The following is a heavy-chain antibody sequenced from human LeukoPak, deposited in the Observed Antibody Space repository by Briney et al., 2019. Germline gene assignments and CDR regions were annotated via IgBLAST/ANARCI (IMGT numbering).Heavy chain of an antibody. V-gene: IGHV4-34*01. J-gene: IGHJ4*02. CDR1: GGSFSGYY. CDR2: INHSGST. Sequence: SETLSLTCAVYGGSFSGYYWSWIRQPPGKGLEWIGEINHSGSTNYNPSLKSRVTISVDTSKNQFSLKLSSVTAADTAVYYCARGDLTYYYDSSGYWPLDYWGQGTLVTVSS. D-gene: IGHD3-22*01. CDR3: ARGDLTYYYDSSGYWPLDY.